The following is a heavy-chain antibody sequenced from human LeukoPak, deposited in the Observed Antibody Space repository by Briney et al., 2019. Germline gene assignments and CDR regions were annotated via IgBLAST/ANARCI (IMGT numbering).Heavy chain of an antibody. Sequence: GGSLRLSCAASGFTFSSYEMNWVRQAPGKGLEWVSYISSSGSTIYYADSVKGRFTISRDNSKNTLYLQMNSLRAEDTAVYYCARGMQLVLSHLDYWGQGTLVTVSS. D-gene: IGHD6-6*01. CDR3: ARGMQLVLSHLDY. J-gene: IGHJ4*02. CDR1: GFTFSSYE. CDR2: ISSSGSTI. V-gene: IGHV3-48*03.